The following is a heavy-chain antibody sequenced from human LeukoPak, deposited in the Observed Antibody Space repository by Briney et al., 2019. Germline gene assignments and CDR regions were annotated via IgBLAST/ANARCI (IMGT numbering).Heavy chain of an antibody. CDR3: AKGDRGYSYGPDY. J-gene: IGHJ4*02. Sequence: PGGSLRLSCAASGFTFSSYGMHWVRQAPGKGLEWVAVISYDGSNKYYADSVKGRFTISRDNSKNTLYLQMNSLRAEDTAVYYSAKGDRGYSYGPDYWGQGTLVTVSS. D-gene: IGHD5-18*01. V-gene: IGHV3-30*18. CDR2: ISYDGSNK. CDR1: GFTFSSYG.